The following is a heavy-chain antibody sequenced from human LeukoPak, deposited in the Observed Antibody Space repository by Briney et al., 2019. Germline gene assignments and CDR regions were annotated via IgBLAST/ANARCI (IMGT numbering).Heavy chain of an antibody. CDR2: IKQDGSEK. CDR3: AITPKVVTPSS. J-gene: IGHJ4*02. V-gene: IGHV3-7*01. D-gene: IGHD4-23*01. CDR1: GFTFSSYW. Sequence: PGGSLRLSCAASGFTFSSYWMNWVRQAPGKGLEWMANIKQDGSEKYYVDSVKGRFTISRDNAKSSLYLQMNSLRAEDTAVYYCAITPKVVTPSSWGQGTLVTVSS.